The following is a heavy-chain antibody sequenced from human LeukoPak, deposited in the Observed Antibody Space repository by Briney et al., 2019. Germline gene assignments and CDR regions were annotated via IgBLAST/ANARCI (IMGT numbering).Heavy chain of an antibody. Sequence: SETLSLTCAVYGGSFSGYYWSWIRQPPGKGLEWIGEINHSGSTNYNPSLKSRVTISVDTSKNQFSLKLSSVTAADTAVYYCARLKPYFDYWGQGTLVTVSS. CDR3: ARLKPYFDY. CDR1: GGSFSGYY. CDR2: INHSGST. V-gene: IGHV4-34*01. J-gene: IGHJ4*02.